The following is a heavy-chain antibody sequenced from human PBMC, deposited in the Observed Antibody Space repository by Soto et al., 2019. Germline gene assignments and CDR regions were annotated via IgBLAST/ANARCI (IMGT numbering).Heavy chain of an antibody. V-gene: IGHV5-10-1*01. CDR1: GYSFTSYW. J-gene: IGHJ5*02. Sequence: PGESLKISCKGSGYSFTSYWTSWVRQMPGKGLEWMGRIDPSDSYTNYSPSFQGHVTISADKSISTAYLQWSSLKASDTAMYYCASQFDCGGDCYSGWFDPWGQGTLVTVSS. CDR3: ASQFDCGGDCYSGWFDP. D-gene: IGHD2-21*02. CDR2: IDPSDSYT.